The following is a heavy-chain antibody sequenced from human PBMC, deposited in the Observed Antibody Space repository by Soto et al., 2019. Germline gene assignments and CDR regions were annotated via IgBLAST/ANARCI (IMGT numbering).Heavy chain of an antibody. D-gene: IGHD3-3*01. V-gene: IGHV4-31*03. Sequence: QVQLQESGPGLVKPSQTLSLTCTVSGGSISSGGYYWSWIRQHPGKGLEWIGYIYYSGSTYYNPSLKSRVTISVDTSKNQFSLKLSSVTAADTAVYYCASSGSGDLWSGYPLHNFRYFDYWGQGTLVTVSS. CDR3: ASSGSGDLWSGYPLHNFRYFDY. CDR1: GGSISSGGYY. J-gene: IGHJ4*02. CDR2: IYYSGST.